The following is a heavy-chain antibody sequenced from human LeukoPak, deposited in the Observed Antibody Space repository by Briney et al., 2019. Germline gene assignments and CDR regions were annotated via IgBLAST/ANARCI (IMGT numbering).Heavy chain of an antibody. CDR2: IYHSGNT. J-gene: IGHJ4*02. D-gene: IGHD6-13*01. CDR1: GGSISSSNW. V-gene: IGHV4-4*02. Sequence: SETLSLTCAVSGGSISSSNWWSWVRQPPGKGLAWMGEIYHSGNTNYNSSLKGRITISVDKSKNQLSLKLSSVTAADTAVYYCARGTAAAGNFEYWGQGTLVTVSS. CDR3: ARGTAAAGNFEY.